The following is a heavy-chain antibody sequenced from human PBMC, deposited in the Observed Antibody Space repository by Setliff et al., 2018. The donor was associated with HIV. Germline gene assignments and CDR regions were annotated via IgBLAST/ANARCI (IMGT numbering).Heavy chain of an antibody. CDR3: ASQTYYYDSSGSLGGYYFDN. D-gene: IGHD3-22*01. CDR1: GFTFSTYW. V-gene: IGHV3-7*01. J-gene: IGHJ4*02. Sequence: GGSLRLSCAASGFTFSTYWMSWVRQAPGKGLEWVANIKQDGSEKYYVDSVKGRFTISRDNAKSSLYLQMNSLRAEDTAIYYCASQTYYYDSSGSLGGYYFDNWGQGTLVTVSS. CDR2: IKQDGSEK.